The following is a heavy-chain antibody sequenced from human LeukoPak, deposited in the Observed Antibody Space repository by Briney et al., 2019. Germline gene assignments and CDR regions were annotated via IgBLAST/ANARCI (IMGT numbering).Heavy chain of an antibody. Sequence: PGGSLRLSCTVSGFTVSSNSMSWVRQAPGKGLEWVSFIYSDNTHYSDSVKGRFTISRDNSKNTLYLQMNSLRAEDTAVYYCAKSTISSMSPWGQGTLVTVSS. CDR3: AKSTISSMSP. V-gene: IGHV3-66*03. CDR1: GFTVSSNS. CDR2: IYSDNT. D-gene: IGHD6-13*01. J-gene: IGHJ5*02.